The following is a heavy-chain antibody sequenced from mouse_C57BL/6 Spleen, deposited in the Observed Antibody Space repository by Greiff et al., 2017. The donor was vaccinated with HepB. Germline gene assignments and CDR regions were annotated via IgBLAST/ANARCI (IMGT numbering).Heavy chain of an antibody. Sequence: VQLKESGEGLVKPGGSLKLSCAASGFTFSSYAISWVRQTPEKRLEWVAYISSGGDYIYYADTVKGRFTISRENARKTMYLQMRSLKSEDTAMYYCTRDASYGNSFAYWGQGTLVTVSA. CDR1: GFTFSSYA. CDR2: ISSGGDYI. CDR3: TRDASYGNSFAY. V-gene: IGHV5-9-1*02. D-gene: IGHD2-1*01. J-gene: IGHJ3*01.